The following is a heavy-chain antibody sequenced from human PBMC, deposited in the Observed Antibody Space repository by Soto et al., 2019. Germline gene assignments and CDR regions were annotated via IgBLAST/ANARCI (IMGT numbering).Heavy chain of an antibody. J-gene: IGHJ4*02. CDR3: ARDSDCTNGVCLGSFDY. V-gene: IGHV4-59*01. D-gene: IGHD2-8*01. CDR2: IYYSGST. Sequence: TSETLSLTCTVSGGSISSYYWSWIRQPPGKGLEWIGYIYYSGSTNYNPSLKSRVTISVDTSKNQFSLKLSSVTAADTAVYYCARDSDCTNGVCLGSFDYWGQGTLVTVSS. CDR1: GGSISSYY.